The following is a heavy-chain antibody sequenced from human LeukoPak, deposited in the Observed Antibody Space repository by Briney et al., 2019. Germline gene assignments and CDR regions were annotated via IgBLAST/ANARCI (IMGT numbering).Heavy chain of an antibody. CDR3: ARETGSGWYPDAFDY. D-gene: IGHD6-19*01. V-gene: IGHV3-21*01. Sequence: TGGSLRLSCAASGFTFSSYSMNWVRQAPGKGLEWVSSISSSSSYIYYADSVKGRFTISRDNAKNSLYLQMNSLRAEDTAVYYCARETGSGWYPDAFDYWGQGTLVTVSS. J-gene: IGHJ4*02. CDR2: ISSSSSYI. CDR1: GFTFSSYS.